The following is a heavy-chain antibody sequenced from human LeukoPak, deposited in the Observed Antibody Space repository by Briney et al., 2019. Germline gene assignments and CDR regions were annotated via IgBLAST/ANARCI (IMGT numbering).Heavy chain of an antibody. D-gene: IGHD3-10*01. CDR3: ARVGEGELGNWFDP. CDR1: GFTFSSYW. V-gene: IGHV3-7*01. CDR2: IKLDGSEK. J-gene: IGHJ5*02. Sequence: GGSLRLSCAASGFTFSSYWMSWVRQAPGKGLEWVANIKLDGSEKYYVDSVKGRFTISRDNAKNSLYLQMNSLRAEDTAVYYCARVGEGELGNWFDPWGQGTLVTVSS.